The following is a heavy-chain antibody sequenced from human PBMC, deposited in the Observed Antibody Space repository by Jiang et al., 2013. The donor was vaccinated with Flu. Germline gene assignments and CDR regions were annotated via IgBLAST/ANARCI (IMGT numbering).Heavy chain of an antibody. CDR1: GYSISSGYY. J-gene: IGHJ6*02. D-gene: IGHD3-22*01. CDR3: ARDNAPMTQEDEAYYYGMDV. V-gene: IGHV4-38-2*02. Sequence: KPSETLSLTCTVSGYSISSGYYWGWIRQPPGKGLEWIGSIYHSGSTYYNPSLKSRVTISVDTSKNQFSLKLSSVTAADTAVYYCARDNAPMTQEDEAYYYGMDVWGQGTTVTVSS. CDR2: IYHSGST.